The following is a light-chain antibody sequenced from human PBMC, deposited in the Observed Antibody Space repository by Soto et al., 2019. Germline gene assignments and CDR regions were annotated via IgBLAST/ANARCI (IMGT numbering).Light chain of an antibody. J-gene: IGLJ1*01. V-gene: IGLV2-23*01. CDR2: EDT. CDR3: CSYASGNTHV. Sequence: QSALTQPASVSGSPGQSITISCTGTSSDVGSYNLVSWYQQHPGEAPKLMIYEDTKRPSGVSYRFSASKSGNTASLTISGLQAEDEADYYCCSYASGNTHVFGAGTKLTVL. CDR1: SSDVGSYNL.